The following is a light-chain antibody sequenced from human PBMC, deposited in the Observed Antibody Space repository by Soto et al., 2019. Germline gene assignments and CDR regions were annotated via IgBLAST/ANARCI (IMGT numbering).Light chain of an antibody. Sequence: EIVLTQSPATLSLSPGERATPSCRASQSLSRFLAWYQQKPGQAPRLLIYDASNRATGVPARFSGSGSGTDFTLTISSLEPEDFAVYYCQQRTNWLTFGGGTKVDIK. V-gene: IGKV3-11*01. CDR1: QSLSRF. CDR2: DAS. CDR3: QQRTNWLT. J-gene: IGKJ4*01.